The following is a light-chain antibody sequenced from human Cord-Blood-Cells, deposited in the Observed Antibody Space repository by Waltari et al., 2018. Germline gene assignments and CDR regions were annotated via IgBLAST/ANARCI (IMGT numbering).Light chain of an antibody. V-gene: IGKV3-20*01. CDR1: QSVSSIY. Sequence: ELVLTQSPGTLSLSPGERATLSCRASQSVSSIYLAWYQQKPGQAPRLLIYGASSRATGIPDRFSSSGSGTDFTLTISRLEPEDFAVYYCQQYGSSPPTFGQGTKVEIK. CDR3: QQYGSSPPT. CDR2: GAS. J-gene: IGKJ1*01.